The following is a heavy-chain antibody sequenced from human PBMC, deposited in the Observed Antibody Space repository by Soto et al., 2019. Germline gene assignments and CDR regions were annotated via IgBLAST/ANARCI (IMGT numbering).Heavy chain of an antibody. V-gene: IGHV3-23*01. J-gene: IGHJ5*02. CDR2: ISGSGGST. Sequence: HPGGSLRLSCAASGFTFSSYAMSWVRQAPGKGLEWVSAISGSGGSTYYADSVKGRFTISRDNSKNTLYLQMNSLRAEDTAVYYCAKAYYDFWSGYPKTNWFDPWGQGTLVTVSS. CDR1: GFTFSSYA. D-gene: IGHD3-3*01. CDR3: AKAYYDFWSGYPKTNWFDP.